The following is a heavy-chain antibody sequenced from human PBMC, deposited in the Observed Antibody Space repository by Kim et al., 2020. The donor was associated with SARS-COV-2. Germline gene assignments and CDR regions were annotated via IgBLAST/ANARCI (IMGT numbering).Heavy chain of an antibody. J-gene: IGHJ4*02. Sequence: GESLKISCKGSGYSFTSYWISWVRQMPGKGLEWMGRIDPSDSYTNYSPSFQGHVTISADKSISTAYLQWSSLKASDTAMYYCARHWDLLYSSSGEIPSPDYWGQGTLVTVSS. D-gene: IGHD6-6*01. CDR2: IDPSDSYT. CDR3: ARHWDLLYSSSGEIPSPDY. V-gene: IGHV5-10-1*01. CDR1: GYSFTSYW.